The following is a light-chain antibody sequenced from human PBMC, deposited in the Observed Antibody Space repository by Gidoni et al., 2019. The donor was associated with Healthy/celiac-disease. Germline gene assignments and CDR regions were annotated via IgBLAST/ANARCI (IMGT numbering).Light chain of an antibody. CDR2: DAS. CDR3: QQRSNWLYT. J-gene: IGKJ2*01. V-gene: IGKV3-11*01. CDR1: LSVSSY. Sequence: EIVLTQSPATLSLSPGESTTLSCRARLSVSSYLAWYQPKPGQAPRLLIYDASNRAPGLPARFSGSGSGTDSTLTISSLEPEYFAVYYCQQRSNWLYTFGQGTKLEIK.